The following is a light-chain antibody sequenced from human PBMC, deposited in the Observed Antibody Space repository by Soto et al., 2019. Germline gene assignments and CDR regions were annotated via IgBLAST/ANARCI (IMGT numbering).Light chain of an antibody. Sequence: DIQMTQSPSSLSASVGDRVAITCRASQNISSFLNWYRQKPGKAPNLLIYAASSLQSGVPSRFSGSGSGTDFTLTISSLQPEDFATYFCQQSYNAPAFDQGTKLEI. CDR1: QNISSF. J-gene: IGKJ2*01. CDR2: AAS. CDR3: QQSYNAPA. V-gene: IGKV1-39*01.